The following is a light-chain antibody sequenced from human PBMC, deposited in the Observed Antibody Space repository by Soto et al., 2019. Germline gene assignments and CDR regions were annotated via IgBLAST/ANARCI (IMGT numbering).Light chain of an antibody. Sequence: EIVLTQSPGTVSLSPGERATLSCRASQSVSSSYLAWYQQKPGQAPRLLIYGASSRATGIPDRFSGSGSGTDFTLTISRLEPEDFAVYYCQQYGSSPRKTFGQGTKVEIK. CDR2: GAS. J-gene: IGKJ1*01. V-gene: IGKV3-20*01. CDR1: QSVSSSY. CDR3: QQYGSSPRKT.